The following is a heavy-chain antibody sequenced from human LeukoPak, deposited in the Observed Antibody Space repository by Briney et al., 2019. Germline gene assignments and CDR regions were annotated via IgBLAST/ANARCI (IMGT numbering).Heavy chain of an antibody. D-gene: IGHD3-10*01. V-gene: IGHV4-38-2*02. CDR1: GYSISSGYY. J-gene: IGHJ4*02. CDR3: AREIGELFPYYFDY. CDR2: IYHSGRT. Sequence: SETLSLTCTVSGYSISSGYYWGWIRQPPGKGLEWIGTIYHSGRTYYNPSLKSRVTISVDTSKNQFSLKLISVTAADTAVYYCAREIGELFPYYFDYWGQGTLVTVSS.